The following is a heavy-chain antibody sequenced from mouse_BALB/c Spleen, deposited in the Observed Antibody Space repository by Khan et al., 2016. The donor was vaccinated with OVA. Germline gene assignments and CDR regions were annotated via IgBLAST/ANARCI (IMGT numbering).Heavy chain of an antibody. CDR1: GYSITTDYA. V-gene: IGHV3-2*02. J-gene: IGHJ2*01. CDR3: ARIYGGDFDY. D-gene: IGHD1-1*01. Sequence: EVQLVESGPGLVKPSQSLSLTCTVTGYSITTDYAWNWIRQFPGSKLEWMGHISYSGNTKYNPSLKSRISITRDTSKNQFFLQLKSVTTEDTARYDCARIYGGDFDYWGQGTTLTVSS. CDR2: ISYSGNT.